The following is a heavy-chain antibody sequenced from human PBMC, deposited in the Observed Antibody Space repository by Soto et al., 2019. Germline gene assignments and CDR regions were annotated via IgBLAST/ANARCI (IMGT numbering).Heavy chain of an antibody. D-gene: IGHD2-21*01. J-gene: IGHJ6*02. Sequence: ASVKVSCNASGYTFTRHDGITWVRQAPGQGLEWVGWINTYNGDTTYAQRVQGRVTLTTDTSTTTVYMDLRSLRSDDTAVYYCARDEYGGDSGFDTMEVWG. V-gene: IGHV1-18*01. CDR3: ARDEYGGDSGFDTMEV. CDR1: GYTFTRHDG. CDR2: INTYNGDT.